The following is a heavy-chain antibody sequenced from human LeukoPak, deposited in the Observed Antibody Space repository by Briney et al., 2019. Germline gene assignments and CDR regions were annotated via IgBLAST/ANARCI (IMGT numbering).Heavy chain of an antibody. CDR2: IYYSGST. CDR3: ARTPYYYGSGKYYFDY. D-gene: IGHD3-10*01. J-gene: IGHJ4*02. CDR1: GGSISSSSYY. Sequence: SETLSLTCSVSGGSISSSSYYWACIRQPPGRGLEWIGNIYYSGSTYCNPSLKSRVTISVDTSKNQFSLKLSSVTAADTAVYYCARTPYYYGSGKYYFDYWGQGTLVSVSS. V-gene: IGHV4-39*07.